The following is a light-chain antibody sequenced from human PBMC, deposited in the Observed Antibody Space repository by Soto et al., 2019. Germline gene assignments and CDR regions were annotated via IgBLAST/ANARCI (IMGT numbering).Light chain of an antibody. V-gene: IGKV3-15*01. Sequence: EIVMTQSPATLSVSLGDRATLSCRASQSVSNYLAWYQQKPGQAPRLLIYGASTRATGIPARFSGSGSETDFTLTISSLQSEDFGVYYCQQYNNWPRATFGGGTKVEIK. CDR1: QSVSNY. CDR2: GAS. J-gene: IGKJ4*01. CDR3: QQYNNWPRAT.